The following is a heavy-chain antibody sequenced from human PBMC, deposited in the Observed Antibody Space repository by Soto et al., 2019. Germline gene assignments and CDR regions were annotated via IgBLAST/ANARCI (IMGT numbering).Heavy chain of an antibody. CDR1: GFTFSSYG. Sequence: QVQLVESGGGVVQPGRSLRLYCAASGFTFSSYGMHWVRQAPGKGLEWVAVISYDGSNKYYADSVKGRFTISRDNSKNTLYLQMNSLRAEDTAVYYCAKDRPLYSSGWYWDYWGQGTLVNVSS. CDR3: AKDRPLYSSGWYWDY. CDR2: ISYDGSNK. D-gene: IGHD6-19*01. V-gene: IGHV3-30*18. J-gene: IGHJ4*02.